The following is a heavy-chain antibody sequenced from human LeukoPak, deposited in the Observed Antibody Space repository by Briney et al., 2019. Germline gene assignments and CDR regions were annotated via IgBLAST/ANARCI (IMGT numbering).Heavy chain of an antibody. D-gene: IGHD4-17*01. J-gene: IGHJ3*02. CDR3: ARGPTGNSASDI. V-gene: IGHV4-4*07. CDR2: LCPSGTT. CDR1: GGSVSSFC. Sequence: SETLSLTCTVSGGSVSSFCCRWIRQPAGKGLAWIGRLCPSGTTNYNPSLKSRVYISVDTSKNLFSLNLSSVTAADTAVYYCARGPTGNSASDIWGQGAMVTVSS.